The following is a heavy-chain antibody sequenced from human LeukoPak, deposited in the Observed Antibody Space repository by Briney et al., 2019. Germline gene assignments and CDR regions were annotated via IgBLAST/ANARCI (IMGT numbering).Heavy chain of an antibody. CDR3: VRGIGNYYDSGAANS. V-gene: IGHV3-13*04. J-gene: IGHJ4*02. Sequence: GGSLRLSCAASGFTLRRYDMHWVRQATGKGLEWVSAIGSAGDTYYPGSVKGRFTMFRDDAKNSLHLQMNSLRDGDTAVYYCVRGIGNYYDSGAANSWGQGTLVIVSS. D-gene: IGHD3-10*01. CDR2: IGSAGDT. CDR1: GFTLRRYD.